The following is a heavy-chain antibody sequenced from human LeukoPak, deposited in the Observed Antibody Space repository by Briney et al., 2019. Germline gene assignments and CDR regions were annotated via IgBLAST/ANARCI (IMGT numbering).Heavy chain of an antibody. J-gene: IGHJ4*02. CDR3: ARLGSTYYDILTGYYGGRFDY. CDR2: IYSGGST. D-gene: IGHD3-9*01. V-gene: IGHV3-66*01. CDR1: GFTFSSYG. Sequence: PGGTLRLSCAASGFTFSSYGMSWVRQAPGKGLEWVSVIYSGGSTYYADSVKGRFTISRDNSKNTLYLQMNSLRAEDTAVYYCARLGSTYYDILTGYYGGRFDYWGQGTLVTVSS.